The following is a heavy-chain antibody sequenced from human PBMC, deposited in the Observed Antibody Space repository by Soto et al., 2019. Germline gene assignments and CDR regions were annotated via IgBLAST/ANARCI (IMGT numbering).Heavy chain of an antibody. CDR2: ISSSSSYT. V-gene: IGHV3-11*06. D-gene: IGHD5-18*01. Sequence: QVQLVESGGGLVKPGGSLRLSCAASGFTFSDYHMSWIRQAPGKGLEWVSYISSSSSYTNYADSVKGRFTISRDNAKNSLYLQMNSLRAEDTAVYYCARDERGYSYGTEVTLDYWGQGTLVTVSS. CDR3: ARDERGYSYGTEVTLDY. CDR1: GFTFSDYH. J-gene: IGHJ4*02.